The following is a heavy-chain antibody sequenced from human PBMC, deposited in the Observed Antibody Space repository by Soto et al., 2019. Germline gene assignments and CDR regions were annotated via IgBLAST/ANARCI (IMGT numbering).Heavy chain of an antibody. Sequence: QVQLVQSGAEVRKLGSSGKVSCKAVGGTLRSYAISWGRRAPGQGLEGLGGFIPIFGTANYAQKFQGRVTITADESTSTAYMDLSSLRSEDTAVYYCASPPTTGNSYYYGMDVWGQGTTVTVSS. V-gene: IGHV1-69*12. CDR1: GGTLRSYA. CDR2: FIPIFGTA. CDR3: ASPPTTGNSYYYGMDV. J-gene: IGHJ6*02. D-gene: IGHD4-17*01.